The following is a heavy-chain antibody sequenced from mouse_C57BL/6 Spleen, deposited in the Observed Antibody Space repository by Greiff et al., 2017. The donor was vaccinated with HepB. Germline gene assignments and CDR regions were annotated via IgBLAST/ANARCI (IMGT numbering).Heavy chain of an antibody. V-gene: IGHV1-82*01. Sequence: VQRVESGPELVKPGASVKISCKASGYAFSSSWMNWVKQRPGKGLEWIGRIYPGDGDTNYNGKFKGKATLTADKSSSTAYMQLSSLTSEDSAVYFCARGVWSYAMDYGGQGTSVTVSS. CDR1: GYAFSSSW. CDR3: ARGVWSYAMDY. CDR2: IYPGDGDT. J-gene: IGHJ4*01. D-gene: IGHD2-10*02.